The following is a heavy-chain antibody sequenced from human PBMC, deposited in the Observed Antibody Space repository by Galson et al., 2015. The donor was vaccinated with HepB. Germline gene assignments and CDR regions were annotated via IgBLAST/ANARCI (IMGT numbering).Heavy chain of an antibody. J-gene: IGHJ6*02. Sequence: SVKVSCKASGYTFTTYGISWVRQAPGQRPEWVGWISTYSGNTKYAQNLQGRVTMTTDTSTSTAYIELRSLRAEDTAVYYCAKAAADYGDYAAGPTDGMDVWGQGTTVTVSS. CDR1: GYTFTTYG. V-gene: IGHV1-18*01. D-gene: IGHD4-17*01. CDR2: ISTYSGNT. CDR3: AKAAADYGDYAAGPTDGMDV.